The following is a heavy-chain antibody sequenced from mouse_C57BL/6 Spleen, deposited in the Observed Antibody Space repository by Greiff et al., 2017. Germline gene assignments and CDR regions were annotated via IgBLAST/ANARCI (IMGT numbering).Heavy chain of an antibody. Sequence: EVQVVESGGGLVKPGGSLKLSCAASGFTFSSYTMSWVRQTPEKRLEWVATISGGGGNTYYPDSVKGRFTISRDNAKNTLYLQMSSLRSEDTALYYCARQGGYDLYYFDYWGQGTTLTVSS. J-gene: IGHJ2*01. V-gene: IGHV5-9*01. D-gene: IGHD2-10*02. CDR1: GFTFSSYT. CDR2: ISGGGGNT. CDR3: ARQGGYDLYYFDY.